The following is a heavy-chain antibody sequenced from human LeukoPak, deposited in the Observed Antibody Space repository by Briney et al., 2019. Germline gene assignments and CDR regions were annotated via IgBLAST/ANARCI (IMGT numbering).Heavy chain of an antibody. D-gene: IGHD4-23*01. CDR1: GYTLTNFG. J-gene: IGHJ4*02. CDR2: ISAYNGDT. Sequence: GASVKVSCRASGYTLTNFGISWVQQAPGQGLEWMAWISAYNGDTNYSQKLQGRVTMTTDTSTNTAYMELRSLISGDTAVYYCARVAYGGNYLDYWGQGTLVTVSS. V-gene: IGHV1-18*01. CDR3: ARVAYGGNYLDY.